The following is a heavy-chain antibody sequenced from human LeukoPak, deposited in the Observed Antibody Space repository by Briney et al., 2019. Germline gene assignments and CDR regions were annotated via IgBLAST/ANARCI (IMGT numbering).Heavy chain of an antibody. CDR3: ARCSPGDSGNFYAVLQY. CDR2: INPNSGGT. J-gene: IGHJ4*02. Sequence: ASVKVSCKASGYTFTGYYMHWVRQAPGQGLEWMGWINPNSGGTNYAQKFQGRVTMTRDTSISTAYMELSRLRSDDTAVYYCARCSPGDSGNFYAVLQYWGQGTQVTVST. CDR1: GYTFTGYY. D-gene: IGHD4-23*01. V-gene: IGHV1-2*02.